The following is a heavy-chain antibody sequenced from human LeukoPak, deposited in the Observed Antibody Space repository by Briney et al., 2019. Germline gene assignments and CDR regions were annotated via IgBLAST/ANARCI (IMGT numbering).Heavy chain of an antibody. Sequence: SEALSLTCAVYGRSFSGYYWSWIRQPPGKGLEWIGEINHSGSTNYNPSLKSRVTISVDTSKNQFSLNLRSVTAADTAVYYCARGQFQRDYWGQGTLVIVSS. CDR1: GRSFSGYY. V-gene: IGHV4-34*01. D-gene: IGHD5-24*01. CDR2: INHSGST. CDR3: ARGQFQRDY. J-gene: IGHJ4*02.